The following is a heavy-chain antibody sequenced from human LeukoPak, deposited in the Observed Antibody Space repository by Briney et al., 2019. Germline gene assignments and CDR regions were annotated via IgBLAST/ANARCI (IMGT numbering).Heavy chain of an antibody. D-gene: IGHD1-26*01. CDR2: INPNSGGT. Sequence: ASVKVSCKASGYTFTTYGISWVRQPPGQGLEWMGWINPNSGGTNYAQKFQGRVTMTRDTSISTAYMELSRLRSDDTAVYYCARGGWEPHYFDYWGQGTLVTVSS. CDR1: GYTFTTYG. CDR3: ARGGWEPHYFDY. J-gene: IGHJ4*02. V-gene: IGHV1-2*02.